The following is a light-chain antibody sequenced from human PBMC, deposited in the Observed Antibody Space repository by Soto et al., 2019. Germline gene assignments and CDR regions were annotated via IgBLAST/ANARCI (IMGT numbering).Light chain of an antibody. V-gene: IGKV1-5*01. Sequence: DIQMTPSPSTLSASVGDRVTITGRASQSSSSWLAWYQQKPGKAPKLLIYDASSLESGVPSRFSGSGSGTEFTLTISSLQPDDFATYYCQQYNSYWTFGQGTKVDIK. CDR2: DAS. CDR3: QQYNSYWT. CDR1: QSSSSW. J-gene: IGKJ1*01.